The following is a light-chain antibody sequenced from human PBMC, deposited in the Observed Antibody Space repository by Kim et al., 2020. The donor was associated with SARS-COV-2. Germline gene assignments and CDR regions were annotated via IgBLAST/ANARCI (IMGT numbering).Light chain of an antibody. CDR1: NIGSKS. CDR3: QVWDSSSDHP. J-gene: IGLJ2*01. V-gene: IGLV3-21*04. CDR2: YDS. Sequence: VAPGKAARITCGGNNIGSKSVHWYQQKPGQAPVLVIYYDSDRPSGIPERFSGSNSGNTATLTISRVEAGDEADYYCQVWDSSSDHPFGGGTQLTVL.